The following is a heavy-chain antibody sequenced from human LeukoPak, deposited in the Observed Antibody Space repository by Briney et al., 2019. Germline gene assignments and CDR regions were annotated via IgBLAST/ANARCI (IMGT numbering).Heavy chain of an antibody. CDR2: VSYDGSNK. CDR1: GFTFGSYG. D-gene: IGHD2-21*01. J-gene: IGHJ3*01. V-gene: IGHV3-30*18. Sequence: PGGSLTLSCAASGFTFGSYGMHWVRQAPGKGLEWVAVVSYDGSNKYYADSVKGRFTISRDNSKNTLSLQMNSLRTEDTAVYYCAKRDWPENAFDVWGQGTMVTVSS. CDR3: AKRDWPENAFDV.